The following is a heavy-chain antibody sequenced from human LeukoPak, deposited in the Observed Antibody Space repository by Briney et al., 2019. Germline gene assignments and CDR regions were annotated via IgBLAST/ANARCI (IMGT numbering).Heavy chain of an antibody. D-gene: IGHD6-13*01. CDR3: AREDSSSWYRGYFFDY. CDR2: IYYSGST. Sequence: TSETLSLTCTVSGGSVSSGSYYWSWIRQPPGKGLEWIGYIYYSGSTNYNPSLKSRVTISVDPSKNQFSLKLGSVTAADTAVYYCAREDSSSWYRGYFFDYWGQGTLVTVSS. J-gene: IGHJ4*02. CDR1: GGSVSSGSYY. V-gene: IGHV4-61*01.